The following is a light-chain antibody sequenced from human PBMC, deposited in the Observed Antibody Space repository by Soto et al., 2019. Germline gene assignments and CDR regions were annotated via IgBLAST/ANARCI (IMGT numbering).Light chain of an antibody. J-gene: IGKJ2*01. CDR1: EAISSY. V-gene: IGKV1-39*01. Sequence: DLQMTQSPSSLSASVGDRVTITCRASEAISSYLNWYQQKTGKAPKLLIYAASRLHSGVPSRFSGTGSGTDFSLTISSLRPEDFATYYCQQSHRKPLDFGQGTKLEIK. CDR3: QQSHRKPLD. CDR2: AAS.